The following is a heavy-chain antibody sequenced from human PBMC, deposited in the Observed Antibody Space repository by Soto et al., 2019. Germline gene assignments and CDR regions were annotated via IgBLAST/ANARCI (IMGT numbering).Heavy chain of an antibody. CDR3: ATWHLQEHAYDV. CDR2: FYDLDGT. Sequence: DVQLVESGGGLIQPGGSLRLSCAVSGLTVSGKKYVAWVRQAPGKGLEWVSGFYDLDGTYYADSLKGRFTTSGDSSRTIAYLQMNDLRPEDTAVYYCATWHLQEHAYDVWGQGTTVTVSS. D-gene: IGHD4-4*01. CDR1: GLTVSGKKY. J-gene: IGHJ3*01. V-gene: IGHV3-53*01.